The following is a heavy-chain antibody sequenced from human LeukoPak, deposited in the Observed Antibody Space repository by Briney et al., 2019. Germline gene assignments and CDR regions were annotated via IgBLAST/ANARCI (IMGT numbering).Heavy chain of an antibody. CDR3: ARRWSYYFDY. J-gene: IGHJ4*02. V-gene: IGHV1-18*01. CDR1: GYTFTSYG. CDR2: ISGYNGNT. Sequence: ASVKVSCKASGYTFTSYGISWVRQAPGQGLEWMGWISGYNGNTNSAQKLQGRVSMTTDTSTSTAYMELRSLRSDDTAVYYCARRWSYYFDYWGQGTLVTVSS. D-gene: IGHD2-8*01.